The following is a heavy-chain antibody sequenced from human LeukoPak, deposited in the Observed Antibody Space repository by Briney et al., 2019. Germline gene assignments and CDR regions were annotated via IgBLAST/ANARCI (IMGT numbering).Heavy chain of an antibody. V-gene: IGHV3-66*01. J-gene: IGHJ5*02. CDR2: SKSGVDT. Sequence: PGGSLRLSCAASGFTVSSNFISWVRQAPGQGLGWVSAISKSGVDTFYADSVKGRFTISRDTSTNTLYLQMNSLRAEDTAVYYCARDRWFDPWGQGTLVTVSS. CDR3: ARDRWFDP. CDR1: GFTVSSNF.